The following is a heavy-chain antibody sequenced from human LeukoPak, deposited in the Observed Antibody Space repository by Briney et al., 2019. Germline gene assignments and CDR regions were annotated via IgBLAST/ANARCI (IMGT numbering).Heavy chain of an antibody. J-gene: IGHJ4*02. CDR2: ISGSGGST. V-gene: IGHV3-23*01. Sequence: GGSLRLSCAASGFTFSSYAMSWVRQAPGKGLEWVSAISGSGGSTYYADSVEGRFTISRDNSKNTLYLQMNSLRAEDTAVYYCGLTAIVATIVDYWGQGTLVTVSS. D-gene: IGHD5-12*01. CDR1: GFTFSSYA. CDR3: GLTAIVATIVDY.